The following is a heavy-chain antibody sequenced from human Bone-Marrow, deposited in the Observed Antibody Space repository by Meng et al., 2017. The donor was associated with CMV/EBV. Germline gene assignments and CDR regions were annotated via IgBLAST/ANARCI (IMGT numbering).Heavy chain of an antibody. D-gene: IGHD4-23*01. Sequence: GGSLRLSCASSRFTFCTYNMNWVRQAPGKGLEWVSSISSSSSYIYYADSVKGRFTISRDNARNSLYLQMNSLRAEDTALYYCAKSTTHYGGNSYFDYWGQGTLVTVSS. CDR3: AKSTTHYGGNSYFDY. J-gene: IGHJ4*02. V-gene: IGHV3-21*04. CDR2: ISSSSSYI. CDR1: RFTFCTYN.